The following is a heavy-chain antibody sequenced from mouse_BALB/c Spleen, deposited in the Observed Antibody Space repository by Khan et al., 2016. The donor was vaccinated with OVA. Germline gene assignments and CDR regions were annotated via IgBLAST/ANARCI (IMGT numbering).Heavy chain of an antibody. CDR2: ISTSGSYT. CDR1: GFAFSSYD. Sequence: EVELVESGGGLVRPGGSLKLSCAASGFAFSSYDMSWVRQTPEKRLEWVTTISTSGSYTYYPDSAKGRFTIPRDTARNTLYLQMNSLGSEDTALYYCSRPSYYGNPWFTYWGQGTLVTVSA. CDR3: SRPSYYGNPWFTY. J-gene: IGHJ3*01. D-gene: IGHD2-10*01. V-gene: IGHV5-9*02.